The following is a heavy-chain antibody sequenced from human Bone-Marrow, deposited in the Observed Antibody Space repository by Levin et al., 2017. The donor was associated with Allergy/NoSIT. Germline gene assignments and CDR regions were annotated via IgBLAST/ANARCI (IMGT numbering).Heavy chain of an antibody. V-gene: IGHV6-1*01. CDR3: ARERFISSGKYVLDS. CDR2: TFYRSKWYY. Sequence: PSETLSLTCAISGDSVSSDITTWTWIRQSSSRGLEWLGRTFYRSKWYYDYSLSVESRITINPDTSKNQFSLHLSSVTPEDTAVYYCARERFISSGKYVLDSWGQGTLVTVSS. J-gene: IGHJ4*02. D-gene: IGHD1-26*01. CDR1: GDSVSSDITT.